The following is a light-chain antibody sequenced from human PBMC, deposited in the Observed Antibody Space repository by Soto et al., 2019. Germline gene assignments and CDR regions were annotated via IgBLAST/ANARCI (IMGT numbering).Light chain of an antibody. J-gene: IGKJ3*01. Sequence: EIVLTQSPDTLSLSPGERATLSCRASQSVTSSYLAWYHQRPGQAPRLLIYGASSRATGIPDRFRGSGSETDFTLTISRLEPEDFGMYYCQQYGSSPLFGPGTKVYI. CDR2: GAS. V-gene: IGKV3-20*01. CDR1: QSVTSSY. CDR3: QQYGSSPL.